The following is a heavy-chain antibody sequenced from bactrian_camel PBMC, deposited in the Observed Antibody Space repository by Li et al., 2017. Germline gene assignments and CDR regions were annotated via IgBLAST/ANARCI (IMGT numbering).Heavy chain of an antibody. D-gene: IGHD2*01. CDR1: GFTFSDVA. J-gene: IGHJ4*01. CDR2: IDSAGTTT. Sequence: VQLVESGGGSVQPGGSLRLSCTASGFTFSDVAMSWVRQCPGKELEWVSTIDSAGTTTHYAEPVKGRFSISRDNAKNMVYLQMNSLKPEDTAVYYCVRATLRCSGGSAFCYPLTDKYWGQGTQFTVS. V-gene: IGHV3S40*01. CDR3: VRATLRCSGGSAFCYPLTDKY.